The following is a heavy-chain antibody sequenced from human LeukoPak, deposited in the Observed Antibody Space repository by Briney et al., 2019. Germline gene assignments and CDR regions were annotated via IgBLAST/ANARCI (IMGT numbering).Heavy chain of an antibody. D-gene: IGHD6-13*01. J-gene: IGHJ4*02. CDR1: GGSISSGSYY. V-gene: IGHV4-61*02. Sequence: SQTLSLTCTVSGGSISSGSYYWSWIRQPAGKGLEWIGRIYTSGSTNYNPSLKSRVTISVDTSKNQFSLKLSSVTAADTAVYYCASSSWYDYFDYWGQGTLATVSS. CDR2: IYTSGST. CDR3: ASSSWYDYFDY.